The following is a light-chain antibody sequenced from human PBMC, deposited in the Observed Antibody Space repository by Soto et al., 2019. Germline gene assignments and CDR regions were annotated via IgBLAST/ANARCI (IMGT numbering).Light chain of an antibody. CDR3: QQYGSSPPYT. Sequence: PGERATLSCRASQSVSSADVAWYQQKPGQAPRLLIYGASSRATGIPDRFSGSGSGTDFTLTISRLEPEDFAVYYCQQYGSSPPYTFGQGTKLEIK. V-gene: IGKV3-20*01. J-gene: IGKJ2*01. CDR1: QSVSSAD. CDR2: GAS.